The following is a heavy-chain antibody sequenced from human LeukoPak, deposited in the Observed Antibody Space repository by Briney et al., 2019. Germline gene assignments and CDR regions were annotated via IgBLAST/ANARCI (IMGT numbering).Heavy chain of an antibody. Sequence: AGGSLRLSCAASGFTFSSYWMTWVRQGPGKGLEWVAKIRPDGSLIYYVDSVKGRFTISRDNAKNSLYLQMNSLRAEDTAVYYCAKFTQSYQPFQHHYNQHYYYYGMDVWGQGTTVTVSS. J-gene: IGHJ6*02. CDR1: GFTFSSYW. V-gene: IGHV3-7*03. D-gene: IGHD2-2*01. CDR3: AKFTQSYQPFQHHYNQHYYYYGMDV. CDR2: IRPDGSLI.